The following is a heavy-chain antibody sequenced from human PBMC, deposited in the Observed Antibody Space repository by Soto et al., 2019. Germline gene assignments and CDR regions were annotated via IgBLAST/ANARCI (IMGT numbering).Heavy chain of an antibody. CDR1: TGSMRTYY. V-gene: IGHV4-59*01. CDR2: ISHTGRT. CDR3: ARDDTTGLFDF. J-gene: IGHJ4*02. D-gene: IGHD4-17*01. Sequence: SETLSLTCSVSTGSMRTYYWTWIRRSPGKGLEWIGQISHTGRTKYNPSLESRVTISVDTSRKQFSLKLTSVTAADTALYYCARDDTTGLFDFWGQGTLVTVS.